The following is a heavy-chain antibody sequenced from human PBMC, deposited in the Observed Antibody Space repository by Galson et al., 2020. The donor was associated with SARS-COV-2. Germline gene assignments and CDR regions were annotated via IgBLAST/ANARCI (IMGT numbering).Heavy chain of an antibody. J-gene: IGHJ4*02. CDR3: AKDLGQKVVPE. V-gene: IGHV3-9*01. CDR2: ISWNSGSI. Sequence: SLKISCAASGFTFDDYAMHWVRQAPGKGLEWVSGISWNSGSIGYADSVKGRFTISRDNAKNSLYLQMNSLRAEDTALYYCAKDLGQKVVPEWGQGTLVTVCS. D-gene: IGHD2-2*01. CDR1: GFTFDDYA.